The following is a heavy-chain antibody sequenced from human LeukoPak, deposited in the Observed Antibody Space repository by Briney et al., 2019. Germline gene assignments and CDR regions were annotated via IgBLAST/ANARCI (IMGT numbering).Heavy chain of an antibody. V-gene: IGHV3-23*01. Sequence: PGGSLRLSCAASGFTFSSYAMSWVRQAPGKGLEWVSAISGSGGSTYYADSVKGRFTISTDNSKNTLYLQMNSLRAEDTAVYYCGKDRSGDYSEYFDYWGQGTLVTVSS. CDR1: GFTFSSYA. J-gene: IGHJ4*02. D-gene: IGHD4-11*01. CDR2: ISGSGGST. CDR3: GKDRSGDYSEYFDY.